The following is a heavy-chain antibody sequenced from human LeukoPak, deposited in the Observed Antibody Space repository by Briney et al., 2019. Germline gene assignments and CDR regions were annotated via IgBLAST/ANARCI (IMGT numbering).Heavy chain of an antibody. J-gene: IGHJ6*03. CDR2: ISAYNGNT. V-gene: IGHV1-18*01. D-gene: IGHD2-2*01. CDR1: GGTFSSYA. Sequence: ASVKVSCKASGGTFSSYAISWVRQAPGQGLEWMGWISAYNGNTNYAQKLQGRVTMTTDTSTSTAYMELRSLRSDDTAVYYCARGPVVPAAPIGYYYYMDVWGKGTTVTVSS. CDR3: ARGPVVPAAPIGYYYYMDV.